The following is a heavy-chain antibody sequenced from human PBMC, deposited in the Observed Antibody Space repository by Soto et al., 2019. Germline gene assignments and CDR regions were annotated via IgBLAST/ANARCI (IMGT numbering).Heavy chain of an antibody. CDR2: INTYNGNT. CDR1: GYPFTSYG. Sequence: QVQVVQSGAEVKKPGASVKVSCKASGYPFTSYGVSWVRQAPGQGLEWMGWINTYNGNTKYAQNFQGRVTMTTDTSTSTAYMGLRSLRSDDTAVYYCARAQPPTDSDYWGQGTLVTVSS. V-gene: IGHV1-18*01. CDR3: ARAQPPTDSDY. J-gene: IGHJ4*02. D-gene: IGHD4-4*01.